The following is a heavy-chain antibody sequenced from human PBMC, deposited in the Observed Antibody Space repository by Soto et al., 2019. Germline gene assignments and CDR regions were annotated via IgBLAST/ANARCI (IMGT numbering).Heavy chain of an antibody. D-gene: IGHD5-12*01. J-gene: IGHJ4*02. CDR3: AKAFGSGYDFDD. Sequence: PGGSLRLSCAASGFTFSNYAMSWVRQAPGKGLEWVSTITGSGDGTYYADSVKGRFTISRDNSKNTLYVQMNSLRADDTAVYYCAKAFGSGYDFDDWGQGTLVTVSS. V-gene: IGHV3-23*01. CDR1: GFTFSNYA. CDR2: ITGSGDGT.